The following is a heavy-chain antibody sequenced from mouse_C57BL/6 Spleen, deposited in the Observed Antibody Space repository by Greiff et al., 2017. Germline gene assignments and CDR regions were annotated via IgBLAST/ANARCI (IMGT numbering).Heavy chain of an antibody. V-gene: IGHV1-42*01. J-gene: IGHJ3*01. D-gene: IGHD4-1*01. CDR2: LNPSTGGT. CDR3: ASHWDEPWFAY. Sequence: VQLQQSGPELVKPGASVKISCKASGYSFTGYYMNWVKQSPEKSLEWIGELNPSTGGTTYNQKFKAKATLTVDKSYSTAYMQLKSLTSEDSAVYYCASHWDEPWFAYWGQGTLVTVSA. CDR1: GYSFTGYY.